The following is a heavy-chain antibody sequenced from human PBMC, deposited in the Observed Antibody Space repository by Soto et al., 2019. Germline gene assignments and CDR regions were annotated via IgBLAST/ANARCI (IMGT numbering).Heavy chain of an antibody. Sequence: EVQVVESGGGLVQPGGSLGLSCEASGFTVSSRYMSWVRQAPGKGLEWVSVIYNDGRVYYADSVKGRFTISRHDSKNTLLLQMSSLRVEDTAVYYCAVDSYMAYWGQGTLVTVSS. CDR3: AVDSYMAY. V-gene: IGHV3-66*01. J-gene: IGHJ4*02. CDR1: GFTVSSRY. CDR2: IYNDGRV.